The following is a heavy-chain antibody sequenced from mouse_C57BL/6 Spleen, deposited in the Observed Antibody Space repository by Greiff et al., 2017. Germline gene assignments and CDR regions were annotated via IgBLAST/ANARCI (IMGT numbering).Heavy chain of an antibody. J-gene: IGHJ2*01. CDR3: ARSTGTVDFDY. Sequence: QVQLQQPGAELVKPGASVKLSCKASGYTFTSYWMHWVKQRPGQGLEWIGMIHPNSGSTNYNEKFKSKATLTVAKSSSTAYMQLSSLTSEDSAVYYCARSTGTVDFDYWGQGTTLTVSS. V-gene: IGHV1-64*01. CDR2: IHPNSGST. D-gene: IGHD4-1*02. CDR1: GYTFTSYW.